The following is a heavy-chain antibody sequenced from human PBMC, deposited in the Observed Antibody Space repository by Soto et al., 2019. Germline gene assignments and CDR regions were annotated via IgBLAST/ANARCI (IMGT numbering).Heavy chain of an antibody. CDR3: AKGSSGWYERFDY. J-gene: IGHJ4*02. D-gene: IGHD6-19*01. CDR2: ISGSGGST. Sequence: PGGSLRLSCAASGFTFSSYAMSWVRQAPGKGLEWVSAISGSGGSTYYADSVKGRFTISRDNSKNTLYMQMNRLRAEDTVVYYCAKGSSGWYERFDYWGQGTLVTVSS. V-gene: IGHV3-23*01. CDR1: GFTFSSYA.